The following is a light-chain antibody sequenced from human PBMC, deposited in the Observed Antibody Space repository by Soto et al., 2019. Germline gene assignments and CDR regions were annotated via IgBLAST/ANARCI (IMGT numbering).Light chain of an antibody. CDR2: DVR. Sequence: QSALTQPASVSGSPGQSITISCTGTSSDVGGYNYVSWYQHHPGKAPKLMIYDVRNRPSGVSNRFSGSKSVNTASLTISGLQAEDEADYYCSSYTTISPYVFGTGTKVNVL. V-gene: IGLV2-14*03. CDR3: SSYTTISPYV. CDR1: SSDVGGYNY. J-gene: IGLJ1*01.